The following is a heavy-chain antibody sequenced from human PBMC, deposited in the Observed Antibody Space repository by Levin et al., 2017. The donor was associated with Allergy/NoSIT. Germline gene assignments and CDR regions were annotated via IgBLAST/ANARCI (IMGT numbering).Heavy chain of an antibody. D-gene: IGHD3-9*01. J-gene: IGHJ3*02. CDR1: GYTFTGYY. CDR2: INPNSGGT. V-gene: IGHV1-2*02. CDR3: ASLPDYDILTGYYNDAFDS. Sequence: ASVKVSCKASGYTFTGYYMHWVRQAPGQGLEWMGWINPNSGGTNYAQKFQGRVTMTRDTSISTAYMELSRLRSDDTAVYYCASLPDYDILTGYYNDAFDSWGQGTMVTVSS.